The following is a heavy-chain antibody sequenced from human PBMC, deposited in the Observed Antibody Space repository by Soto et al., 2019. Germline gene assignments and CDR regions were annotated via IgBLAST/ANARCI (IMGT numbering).Heavy chain of an antibody. J-gene: IGHJ6*02. CDR1: GYTFTSYA. D-gene: IGHD5-18*01. CDR2: INAGNGNT. CDR3: AREGYGYEGMDV. V-gene: IGHV1-3*05. Sequence: QVQLVQSGAEEKKPGASVKVSCKASGYTFTSYAMHWVRQAPGQRLEWMGWINAGNGNTKYSQKFQGRVTITRDTTASTAYMELSSLRSDDTAVYYCAREGYGYEGMDVWGQGTTVTVSS.